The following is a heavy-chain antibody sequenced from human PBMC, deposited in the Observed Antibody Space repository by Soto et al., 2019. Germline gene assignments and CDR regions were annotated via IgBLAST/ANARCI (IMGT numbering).Heavy chain of an antibody. Sequence: GGSLRLSXAASGFTFSRYGMSWVRQAPGKGLEWVSGISGSGDRTYYADSVKGRFTISRDNSKNTLYLQMNSLRAEDTAVYYCAKALGYYDTSGTFDYWGQGTLVTVSS. J-gene: IGHJ4*02. CDR2: ISGSGDRT. CDR3: AKALGYYDTSGTFDY. V-gene: IGHV3-23*01. CDR1: GFTFSRYG. D-gene: IGHD3-22*01.